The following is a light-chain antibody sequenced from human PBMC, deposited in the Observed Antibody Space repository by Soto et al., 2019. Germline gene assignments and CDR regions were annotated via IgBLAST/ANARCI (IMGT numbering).Light chain of an antibody. CDR2: SNN. V-gene: IGLV1-44*01. CDR1: SSNIGSNT. Sequence: QSVLTQPPSASGTPGQRVTISCSGSSSNIGSNTVNWYQQLPGTAPKLPIYSNNQRPSGVPDRFSGSKSGTSASLAISGLRSEDEADYYCAAWDDSLNGPVFXTGTNGTVL. J-gene: IGLJ1*01. CDR3: AAWDDSLNGPV.